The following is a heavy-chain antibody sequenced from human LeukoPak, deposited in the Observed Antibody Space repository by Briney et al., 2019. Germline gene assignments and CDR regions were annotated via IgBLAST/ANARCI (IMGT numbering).Heavy chain of an antibody. CDR3: ARDPGSDAFDF. V-gene: IGHV3-7*01. CDR1: GFSLSDHY. Sequence: GGSLRLSCAASGFSLSDHYMDWFRQAPGKGLEWVANILQDGSEKYYVDSVKGRFTISRDNAKNSLYLQMNSLRAEDTAVYYCARDPGSDAFDFWGQGTMVTVSS. J-gene: IGHJ3*01. CDR2: ILQDGSEK. D-gene: IGHD7-27*01.